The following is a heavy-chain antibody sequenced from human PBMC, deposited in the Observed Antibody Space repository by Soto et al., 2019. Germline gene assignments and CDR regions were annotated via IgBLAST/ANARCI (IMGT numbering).Heavy chain of an antibody. CDR2: IIPIFGTA. CDR3: ARVDGTMVRGVVYYYYYYGMDV. V-gene: IGHV1-69*13. J-gene: IGHJ6*02. D-gene: IGHD3-10*01. Sequence: SVKVSCTASGGTFSSYAISWVRQAPGQGLEWMGGIIPIFGTANYAQKFQGRVTITADESTSTAYMELSSLRSEDTAVYYRARVDGTMVRGVVYYYYYYGMDVWGQGTTVTVSS. CDR1: GGTFSSYA.